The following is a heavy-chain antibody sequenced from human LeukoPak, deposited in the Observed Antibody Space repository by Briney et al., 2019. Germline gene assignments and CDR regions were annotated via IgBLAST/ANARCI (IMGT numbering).Heavy chain of an antibody. CDR2: IYYSGST. CDR1: GGSISSYY. V-gene: IGHV4-59*01. J-gene: IGHJ4*02. Sequence: SETLSLTCTVSGGSISSYYWSWIRQPPGKGLEWIGYIYYSGSTNYNPSLKSRVTISVDTSKNQFSLELSSVTAADAAVYYCARGAGPLWFGELLFDYWGQGTLVTVSS. D-gene: IGHD3-10*01. CDR3: ARGAGPLWFGELLFDY.